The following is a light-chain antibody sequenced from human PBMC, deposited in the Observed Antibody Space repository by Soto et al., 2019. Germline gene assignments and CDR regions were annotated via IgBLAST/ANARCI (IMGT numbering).Light chain of an antibody. CDR1: SSSIGSNY. Sequence: QSVLTQPPSASGTPGQRVTISCSESSSSIGSNYIYWYQQLPGTAPTLLIYRDSPRPSGVPDRFSGYKSGTSASLAISGLRAEDDADYYCAAWDDSLRGWVFGGGTQLTVL. V-gene: IGLV1-47*01. CDR2: RDS. J-gene: IGLJ3*02. CDR3: AAWDDSLRGWV.